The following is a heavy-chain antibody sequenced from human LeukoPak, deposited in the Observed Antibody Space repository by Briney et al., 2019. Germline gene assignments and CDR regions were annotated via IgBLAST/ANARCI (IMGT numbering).Heavy chain of an antibody. CDR2: IYPGDSDT. CDR3: ARLHSSSSGGSWFDP. Sequence: GESLKISCKGSGYSFTSYWIGWVRQMPGKGLEWMVIIYPGDSDTRYSPSFQGQVTISADKSISTAYLQWSSLKASDTAMYYCARLHSSSSGGSWFDPWGQGTLVTVSS. CDR1: GYSFTSYW. V-gene: IGHV5-51*01. D-gene: IGHD6-6*01. J-gene: IGHJ5*02.